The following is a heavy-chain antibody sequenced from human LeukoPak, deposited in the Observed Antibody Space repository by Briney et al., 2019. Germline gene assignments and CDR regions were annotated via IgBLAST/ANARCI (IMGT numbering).Heavy chain of an antibody. CDR3: ARGSGSSDY. CDR1: GFTFRSYS. CDR2: ISTGSNTM. D-gene: IGHD3-10*01. J-gene: IGHJ4*02. Sequence: GGSLRLSCAVSGFTFRSYSMNWVRQAAGKGLEWVSYISTGSNTMYYADSVKGRFTISRDDAKNSLYLQMSSLRGEDTAVYYCARGSGSSDYWGQGTLVTVSS. V-gene: IGHV3-48*01.